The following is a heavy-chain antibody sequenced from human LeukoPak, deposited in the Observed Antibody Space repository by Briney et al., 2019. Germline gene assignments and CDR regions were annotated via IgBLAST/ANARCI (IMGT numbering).Heavy chain of an antibody. Sequence: SVKVSCKASGGTFSSYAISWVRQAPGQGLEWMGGIIPIFGTANYAQKFQGRVTITAGESTSTAYMELSSLRSEDTAVYYCARDQIAFGYFDYWGQGTLVTVSS. V-gene: IGHV1-69*01. J-gene: IGHJ4*02. D-gene: IGHD3-3*02. CDR1: GGTFSSYA. CDR2: IIPIFGTA. CDR3: ARDQIAFGYFDY.